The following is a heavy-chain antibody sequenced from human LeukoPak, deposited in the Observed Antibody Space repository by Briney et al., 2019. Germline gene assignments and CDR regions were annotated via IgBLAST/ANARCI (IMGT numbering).Heavy chain of an antibody. V-gene: IGHV3-21*01. Sequence: GGSLRLSCAASGFTFSSYSMNWVRQAPGKGLEWVSSIXXSSSYIYYADSVKGRFTISRDNAKNSLYLQMNSLRAEDTAVYYCAXDPIHRGLXXXXXEYDYWGQGTLVTVSS. D-gene: IGHD3-10*01. CDR1: GFTFSSYS. CDR3: AXDPIHRGLXXXXXEYDY. J-gene: IGHJ4*02. CDR2: IXXSSSYI.